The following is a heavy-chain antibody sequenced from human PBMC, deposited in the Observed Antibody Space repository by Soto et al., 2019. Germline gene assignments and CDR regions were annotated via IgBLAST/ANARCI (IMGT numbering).Heavy chain of an antibody. V-gene: IGHV1-8*02. D-gene: IGHD1-7*01. CDR2: MNPNSGNT. CDR3: ARDGVSSTEYTWNYGTYFDY. J-gene: IGHJ4*02. Sequence: ASVKVSCKASGYTFTSYDINWVRQATGQGLEWMGWMNPNSGNTGHAQKFQGRVTMTRNTSISTVYMELSSLRPDDTAMYYCARDGVSSTEYTWNYGTYFDYWGQGALVTVSS. CDR1: GYTFTSYD.